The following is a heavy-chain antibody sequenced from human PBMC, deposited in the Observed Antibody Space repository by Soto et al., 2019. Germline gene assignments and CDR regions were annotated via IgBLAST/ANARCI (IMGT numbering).Heavy chain of an antibody. J-gene: IGHJ6*03. Sequence: PGGSLRLSCAASGFTFTSCAMSWVRQAPGKGLEWVSAISGTAGNTYHADSVKGRFTISRDISKNTLYLQMNSLRAEDTAVYYCATNQYSSGWNYYYYYYMDVWGKGTTVTV. CDR1: GFTFTSCA. CDR3: ATNQYSSGWNYYYYYYMDV. CDR2: ISGTAGNT. D-gene: IGHD6-19*01. V-gene: IGHV3-23*01.